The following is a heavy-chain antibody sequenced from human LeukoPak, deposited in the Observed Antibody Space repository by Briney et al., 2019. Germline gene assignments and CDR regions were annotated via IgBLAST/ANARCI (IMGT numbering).Heavy chain of an antibody. D-gene: IGHD2-2*01. J-gene: IGHJ5*02. CDR2: IHYSGST. V-gene: IGHV4-39*01. Sequence: SETLSLTCTVSGGSISTSSYYWGWIRQPPGKGLEWIGSIHYSGSTYYNPSLKSRVTISIDTSKNQFSLNLSSVTAADTAEYYCARHSPLGYCSSTDCLPRPFDPWGQGTQVTVSS. CDR3: ARHSPLGYCSSTDCLPRPFDP. CDR1: GGSISTSSYY.